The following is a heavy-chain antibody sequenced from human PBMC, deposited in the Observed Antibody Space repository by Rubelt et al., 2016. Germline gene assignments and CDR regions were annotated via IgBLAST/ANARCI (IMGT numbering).Heavy chain of an antibody. D-gene: IGHD4-17*01. V-gene: IGHV1-18*01. CDR3: ARDPYGDRHHDY. CDR1: GYTFTNYD. Sequence: QVQLVQSGAEVKKPGASVMVSCKASGYTFTNYDIIWVRQAPGQGLEWMGWVSAFNGNTNYAQKLQGRVTMTTDTSTSTAYMELRGLRSDDTAVHYCARDPYGDRHHDYWGQGTLVTVSS. J-gene: IGHJ4*02. CDR2: VSAFNGNT.